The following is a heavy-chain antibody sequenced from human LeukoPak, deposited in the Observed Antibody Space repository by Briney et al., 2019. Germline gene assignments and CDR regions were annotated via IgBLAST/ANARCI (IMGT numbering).Heavy chain of an antibody. D-gene: IGHD4-23*01. CDR3: ARGHHGGNPMFYFDR. CDR1: GFAFGSYG. Sequence: GGALRLSCAASGFAFGSYGMSWVRQAPGKGLDWVASPSGSGHKTYYADSVKGRFTISRDISQKSLFLQMNSLTAEDSAVYYCARGHHGGNPMFYFDRWGQGALVIVSS. CDR2: PSGSGHKT. V-gene: IGHV3-23*01. J-gene: IGHJ4*02.